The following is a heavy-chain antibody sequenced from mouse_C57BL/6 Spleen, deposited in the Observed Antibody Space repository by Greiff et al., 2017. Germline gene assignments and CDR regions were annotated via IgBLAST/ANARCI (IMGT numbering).Heavy chain of an antibody. CDR2: IDPSDSET. D-gene: IGHD3-3*01. Sequence: QVQLQQPGAELVRPGSSVKLSCKASDYTFTSYWMHWVKQRPIQGLEWIGNIDPSDSETHYNQKFKDKSTLTVDKSTSTAYMQLSSLTSEDSAVYYCARRGVLGAMDYWGQGTSVTVSS. V-gene: IGHV1-52*01. CDR1: DYTFTSYW. CDR3: ARRGVLGAMDY. J-gene: IGHJ4*01.